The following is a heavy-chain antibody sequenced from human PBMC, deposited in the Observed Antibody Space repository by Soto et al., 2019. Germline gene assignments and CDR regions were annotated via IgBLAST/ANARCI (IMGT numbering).Heavy chain of an antibody. V-gene: IGHV4-34*01. CDR1: GGSFSGYY. J-gene: IGHJ5*02. CDR3: ARGGGYCSSTSCSYSWFDP. Sequence: QVQLQQWGAGLLKPSETLSLTCAVYGGSFSGYYWSWIRQPPGKGLEWIGEINHSGSTNYNPSLKSRVTISVDTPKNQFSLKLSSVTAADTAVYYCARGGGYCSSTSCSYSWFDPWGQGTLVTVSS. D-gene: IGHD2-2*01. CDR2: INHSGST.